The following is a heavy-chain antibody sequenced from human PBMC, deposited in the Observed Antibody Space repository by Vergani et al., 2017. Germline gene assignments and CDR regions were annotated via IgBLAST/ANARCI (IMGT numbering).Heavy chain of an antibody. CDR2: IIPIFGTA. Sequence: QVQLVQSGAEVKKPGSSVKVSCKASGGTFSSYAISWVRQAPGXGLEWMGGIIPIFGTANYAQKFQGRVTITADESTSTAYMELSSLRSEDTAVYYCARAGEKSSSSAYYYYYYMDVWGKGTTVTVSS. V-gene: IGHV1-69*01. CDR3: ARAGEKSSSSAYYYYYYMDV. J-gene: IGHJ6*03. CDR1: GGTFSSYA. D-gene: IGHD6-6*01.